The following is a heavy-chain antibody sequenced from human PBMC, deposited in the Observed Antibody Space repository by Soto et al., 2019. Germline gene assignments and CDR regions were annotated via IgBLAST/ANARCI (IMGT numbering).Heavy chain of an antibody. CDR2: FYSSGSI. D-gene: IGHD6-19*01. CDR1: GYSITAGGDY. CDR3: ARMYSSGSGWFHP. J-gene: IGHJ5*02. Sequence: WETLSLTCFVSGYSITAGGDYWSWIRHHPGKGLEWIGSFYSSGSIIYNPSLRSRVSISGDTSSNQFSMSLTSVTAADTARYYCARMYSSGSGWFHPWGQGTLVTVPQ. V-gene: IGHV4-39*07.